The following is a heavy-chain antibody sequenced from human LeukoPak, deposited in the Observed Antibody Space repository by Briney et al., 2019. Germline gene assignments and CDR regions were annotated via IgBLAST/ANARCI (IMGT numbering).Heavy chain of an antibody. V-gene: IGHV1-46*01. CDR3: ASAVHYFGSGSLLNWFDP. CDR1: GYTFTDYS. J-gene: IGHJ5*02. CDR2: INPSGGTT. Sequence: ASVKISCKASGYTFTDYSIHWVRQAPGQGLEWMGMINPSGGTTTYAQKFQGRVTITADESTSTAYMELSSLRSEDTAVYYCASAVHYFGSGSLLNWFDPWGQGTLVTVSS. D-gene: IGHD3-10*01.